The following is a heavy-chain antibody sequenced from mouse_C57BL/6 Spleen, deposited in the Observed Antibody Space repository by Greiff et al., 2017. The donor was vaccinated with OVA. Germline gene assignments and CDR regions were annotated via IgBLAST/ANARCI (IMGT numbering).Heavy chain of an antibody. CDR3: ARSPQKNYFDY. V-gene: IGHV1-69*01. CDR2: IDPSDSYT. CDR1: GYTFTSYW. Sequence: VQLQQPGAELVMPGASVKLSCKASGYTFTSYWMHWVKQRPGQGLEWIGEIDPSDSYTNYNQKFKGKSTLTVDKSSSTAYMQLSSLTSEDSAVYYCARSPQKNYFDYWGQGTTLTVSS. D-gene: IGHD3-1*01. J-gene: IGHJ2*01.